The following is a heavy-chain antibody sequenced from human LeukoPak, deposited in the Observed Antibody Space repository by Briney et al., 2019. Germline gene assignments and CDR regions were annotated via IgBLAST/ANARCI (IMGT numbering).Heavy chain of an antibody. D-gene: IGHD3-10*01. CDR3: ARFTMVRGVTQADAFDI. J-gene: IGHJ3*02. CDR2: IYYSGST. CDR1: GGSISSYY. Sequence: SETLSLTCTVSGGSISSYYWSWIRQPPGKGLEWIGYIYYSGSTNYNPSLKSRVTISVDTSKNQFSLKLSSVTAADTAVYYCARFTMVRGVTQADAFDIWGQGTMVTVSS. V-gene: IGHV4-59*08.